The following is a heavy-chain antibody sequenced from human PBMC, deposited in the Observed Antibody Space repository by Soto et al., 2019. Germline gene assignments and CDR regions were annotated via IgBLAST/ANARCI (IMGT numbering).Heavy chain of an antibody. CDR1: GGSFSGYY. CDR3: ASALARAPFDP. J-gene: IGHJ5*02. Sequence: PSETLSLTCAVYGGSFSGYYWSWIRQPPGKGLEWIGEINHSGSTNYNPSLKSRVTISVDTSKNQFSLKLSSVTAADTAVYYCASALARAPFDPWGQGTLVTVSS. V-gene: IGHV4-34*01. CDR2: INHSGST.